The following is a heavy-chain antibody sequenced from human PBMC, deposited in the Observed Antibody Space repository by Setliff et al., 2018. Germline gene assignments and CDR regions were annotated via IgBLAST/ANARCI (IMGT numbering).Heavy chain of an antibody. D-gene: IGHD2-2*01. V-gene: IGHV1-18*01. CDR1: GYTFTDYG. Sequence: GASVKVSCKASGYTFTDYGISWVRQAPGQGLEWMGWISPYTGNTFYAPQFRGRVIMTTDTSAKTAYMDPRSLRSDDTAVYYCERLVRYCSTTSCQRTSGDDFWGLGTLVTVSS. J-gene: IGHJ4*02. CDR2: ISPYTGNT. CDR3: ERLVRYCSTTSCQRTSGDDF.